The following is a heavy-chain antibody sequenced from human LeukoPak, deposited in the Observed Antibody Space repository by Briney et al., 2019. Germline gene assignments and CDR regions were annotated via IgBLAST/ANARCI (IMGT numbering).Heavy chain of an antibody. V-gene: IGHV1-2*02. CDR3: ARACVDTAMRRCLTPSDY. CDR2: INPNSGGT. Sequence: ASVKVSCKASGYTFTGYYMHWVRQAPGQGLEWMGWINPNSGGTNYAQKFQGRVTMTRDTSISTAYMELSRLRSDDTAVYYCARACVDTAMRRCLTPSDYWGQGTLVTVSS. J-gene: IGHJ4*02. D-gene: IGHD5-18*01. CDR1: GYTFTGYY.